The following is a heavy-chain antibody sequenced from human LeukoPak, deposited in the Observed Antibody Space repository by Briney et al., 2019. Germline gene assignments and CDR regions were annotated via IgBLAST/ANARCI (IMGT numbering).Heavy chain of an antibody. CDR1: GFTFSSYE. CDR3: ARDSLVRGVINDY. J-gene: IGHJ4*02. Sequence: GGSLRLSCAASGFTFSSYEMNWVRQAPGKGLEWGSYISSSGSTIYYADSVKGRFTISRDNAKNSLYLQMNSLRAEDTAVYYCARDSLVRGVINDYWGQGTLVTVSS. D-gene: IGHD3-10*01. CDR2: ISSSGSTI. V-gene: IGHV3-48*03.